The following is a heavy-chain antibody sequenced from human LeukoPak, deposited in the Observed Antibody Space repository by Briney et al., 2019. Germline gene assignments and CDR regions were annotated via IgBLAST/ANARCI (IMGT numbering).Heavy chain of an antibody. CDR2: IYPGDSDT. D-gene: IGHD3-3*01. V-gene: IGHV5-51*01. J-gene: IGHJ4*02. CDR1: GYSFTSCW. Sequence: GESLRISCXGSGYSFTSCWIGWVRQMPGKGLEWMGIIYPGDSDTRYSPSFQGQVTISADKSISTAYLQWSSLKASDTAMYYCARLTYDFWSGYSTGLDYWGQGTLVTVSS. CDR3: ARLTYDFWSGYSTGLDY.